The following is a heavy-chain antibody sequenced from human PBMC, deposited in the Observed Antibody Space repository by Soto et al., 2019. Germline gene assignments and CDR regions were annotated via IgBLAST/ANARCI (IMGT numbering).Heavy chain of an antibody. D-gene: IGHD6-13*01. CDR3: AGPSMLASGTY. V-gene: IGHV3-23*01. CDR1: GFIFRDYA. J-gene: IGHJ4*02. Sequence: GGSLRLSCVASGFIFRDYAMSWVRQAPGKGLEWVAAILGNGGDTGYADSVKGRFTISRDNSQNTLYLRLNSLRDEDTAVYYCAGPSMLASGTYWGPRSLVTVSS. CDR2: ILGNGGDT.